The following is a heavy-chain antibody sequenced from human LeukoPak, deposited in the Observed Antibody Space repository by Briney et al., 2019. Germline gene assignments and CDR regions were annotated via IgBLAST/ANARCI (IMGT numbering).Heavy chain of an antibody. CDR3: ARDRLTNDAFDI. D-gene: IGHD2-8*01. V-gene: IGHV3-74*01. CDR1: GFTVSSNY. CDR2: INSDGSGT. J-gene: IGHJ3*02. Sequence: GGSLRLSCAASGFTVSSNYMSWVRQAPGKGLEWVSRINSDGSGTSDADFVKGRFTISRDNSKNTLYLQMNSLRAEDTAMYYCARDRLTNDAFDIWGQGTMVTVSS.